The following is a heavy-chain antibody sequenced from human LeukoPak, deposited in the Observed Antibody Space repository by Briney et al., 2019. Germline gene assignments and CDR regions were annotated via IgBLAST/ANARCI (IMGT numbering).Heavy chain of an antibody. CDR2: INHSGST. Sequence: PSETLSLTCAVYGGSFSGYYWSWIRQPPGKGLEWIGEINHSGSTYYNPSLKSRVTISVDTSKNQFSLKLSSVTAADTAVYYCARHPQPQYSGSSPFDYWGQGTLVTVSS. D-gene: IGHD1-26*01. CDR1: GGSFSGYY. CDR3: ARHPQPQYSGSSPFDY. J-gene: IGHJ4*02. V-gene: IGHV4-34*01.